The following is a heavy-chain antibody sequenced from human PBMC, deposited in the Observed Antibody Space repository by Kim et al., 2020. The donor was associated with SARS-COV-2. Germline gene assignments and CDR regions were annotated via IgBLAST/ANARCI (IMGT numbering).Heavy chain of an antibody. CDR2: INHSGST. J-gene: IGHJ5*02. Sequence: SETLSLTCAVYGGSFSGYYWSWIRQPPGKGLEWIGEINHSGSTNYNPSLKSRVTISVDTSKNQFSLKLSSVTAADTAVYYCARGLLWFGARVDPWGQGTLVTVSS. V-gene: IGHV4-34*01. CDR3: ARGLLWFGARVDP. CDR1: GGSFSGYY. D-gene: IGHD3-10*01.